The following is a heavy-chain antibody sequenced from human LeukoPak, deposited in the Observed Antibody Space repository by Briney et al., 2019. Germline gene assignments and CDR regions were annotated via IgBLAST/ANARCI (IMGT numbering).Heavy chain of an antibody. CDR1: GGSVSDYY. Sequence: SETLSLTCTVSGGSVSDYYWSWIRQSPGKGLEWIGYIYYTGTSYNPSLKSRVTISVDTSKNQFSLKLSSVTAADTAVYYCAREGYYDILTGYYGTYNWFDPWGQGTLVTVSS. V-gene: IGHV4-59*02. CDR3: AREGYYDILTGYYGTYNWFDP. CDR2: IYYTGT. J-gene: IGHJ5*02. D-gene: IGHD3-9*01.